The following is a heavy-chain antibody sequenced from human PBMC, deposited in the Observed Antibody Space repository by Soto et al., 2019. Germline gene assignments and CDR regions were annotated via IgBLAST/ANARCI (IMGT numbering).Heavy chain of an antibody. D-gene: IGHD5-18*01. J-gene: IGHJ5*02. CDR1: GGSISGYY. V-gene: IGHV4-59*01. CDR2: IYYSGST. Sequence: SETLSLTCTVSGGSISGYYWSWIRQPPGKGLEWIGYIYYSGSTNYNPSLKSRVTISVDTSKNQFSLKLSSVTAADTAVYYCARGGYSYGLIGWFDPWGQGTLVTVSS. CDR3: ARGGYSYGLIGWFDP.